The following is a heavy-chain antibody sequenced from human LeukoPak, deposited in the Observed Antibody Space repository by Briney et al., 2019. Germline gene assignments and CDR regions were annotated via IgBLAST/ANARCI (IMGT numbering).Heavy chain of an antibody. CDR2: ISYDGSNK. Sequence: PGRSLRLSCAASGFTFSSYAMHWVRQAPGKGLEWVAVISYDGSNKYYADSVKGRFTISRDNSKNTLYLQMNSLRAEDTAVYYCARAFPAARLKYYFDYWGQGTPVTVSS. CDR3: ARAFPAARLKYYFDY. CDR1: GFTFSSYA. J-gene: IGHJ4*02. D-gene: IGHD2-2*01. V-gene: IGHV3-30-3*01.